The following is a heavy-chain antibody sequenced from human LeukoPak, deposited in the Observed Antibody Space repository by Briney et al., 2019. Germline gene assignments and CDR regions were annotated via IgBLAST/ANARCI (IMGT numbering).Heavy chain of an antibody. CDR1: GGSISSYY. D-gene: IGHD5-18*01. Sequence: LSLTCTVSGGSISSYYWSWIRQAPGKGLEWVSYISSSGSTIYYADSVKGRFTISRDNAKNSLYLQMNSLRAEDTAVYYCARVGLWPNFDYWGQGTLVTVSS. J-gene: IGHJ4*02. V-gene: IGHV3-11*04. CDR3: ARVGLWPNFDY. CDR2: ISSSGSTI.